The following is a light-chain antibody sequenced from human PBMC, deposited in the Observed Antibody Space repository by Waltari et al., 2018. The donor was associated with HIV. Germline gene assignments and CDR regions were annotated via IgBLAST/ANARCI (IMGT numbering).Light chain of an antibody. V-gene: IGLV6-57*03. CDR1: SGSIASNY. J-gene: IGLJ2*01. Sequence: NFMLTQPHSVSESPGKTVTISCTRSSGSIASNYVQWYQQRPGSAPTTVIYEDNQRPSGVPDRFSVSIDSSSNSASLTISGLKTEDEADYYCQSYDSSIVVFGGGTKLTVL. CDR3: QSYDSSIVV. CDR2: EDN.